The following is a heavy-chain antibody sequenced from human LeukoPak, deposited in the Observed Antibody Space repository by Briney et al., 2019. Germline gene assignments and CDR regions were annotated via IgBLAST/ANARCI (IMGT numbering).Heavy chain of an antibody. V-gene: IGHV1-2*02. CDR2: INPNSGGT. D-gene: IGHD2-21*01. J-gene: IGHJ5*02. Sequence: ASVTVSCKTSGYSFTDYYMHWVRQAPGQGLEWMGWINPNSGGTSAAQKFQGRVTMTRDTSITTVYMEVSWLTSDATAIYYCARADRLHGGPYLIGPWGQGTLVTVSS. CDR3: ARADRLHGGPYLIGP. CDR1: GYSFTDYY.